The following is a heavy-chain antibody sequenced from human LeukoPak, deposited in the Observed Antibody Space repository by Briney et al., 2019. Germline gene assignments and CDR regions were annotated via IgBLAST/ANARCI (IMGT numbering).Heavy chain of an antibody. CDR2: INPSGGST. J-gene: IGHJ6*03. D-gene: IGHD2-15*01. CDR1: GYTFTSYY. CDR3: ARANRALSDPRYCSGGSCYLVEAAGDYYYYYYMDV. Sequence: GASVKVSCKASGYTFTSYYMHWVRQAPGQGLEWMGIINPSGGSTSYAQKFQGRVTMTRDTSTSTVYMELSSLRSEDTAVYYCARANRALSDPRYCSGGSCYLVEAAGDYYYYYYMDVWGKGTTVTVSS. V-gene: IGHV1-46*01.